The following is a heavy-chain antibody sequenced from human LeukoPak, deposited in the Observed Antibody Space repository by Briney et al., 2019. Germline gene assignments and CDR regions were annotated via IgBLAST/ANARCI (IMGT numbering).Heavy chain of an antibody. CDR3: ARGSAFDI. CDR1: GYSISSGYY. CDR2: IYHSGST. V-gene: IGHV4-38-2*02. J-gene: IGHJ3*02. Sequence: SETLSLTCTVSGYSISSGYYWGWIRQPPGKGLEWIGSIYHSGSTNYNPSLKSRVTISVDKSKNQFSLKLSSVTAADTAVYYCARGSAFDIWGQGTMVTVSS.